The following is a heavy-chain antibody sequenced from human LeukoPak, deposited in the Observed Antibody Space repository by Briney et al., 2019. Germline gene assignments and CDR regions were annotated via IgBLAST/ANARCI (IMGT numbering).Heavy chain of an antibody. D-gene: IGHD1-1*01. Sequence: GGSLRLSCAASGFTFSSYGMHWVRQAPGKGLAWVAVVSSAGSTKYYADSVKGRFTISRDNSKKTLDLQMNNLRAEDTAVYYCTKEGATGSPYSFDYWGQGTLVTVSS. CDR3: TKEGATGSPYSFDY. V-gene: IGHV3-30*18. CDR1: GFTFSSYG. J-gene: IGHJ4*02. CDR2: VSSAGSTK.